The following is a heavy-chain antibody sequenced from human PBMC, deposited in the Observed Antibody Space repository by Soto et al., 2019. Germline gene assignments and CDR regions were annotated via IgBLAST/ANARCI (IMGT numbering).Heavy chain of an antibody. CDR3: AKEGSKLVSFQH. Sequence: GSLRLSCAASGFTVSSNYMSWVRQAPGKGLEWVSVIYSGGSTYYADSVKGRFTISRDNSKNTLYLQMNSLRAEDTAVYYCAKEGSKLVSFQHWGQGTLVTVSS. V-gene: IGHV3-53*01. CDR1: GFTVSSNY. J-gene: IGHJ1*01. CDR2: IYSGGST. D-gene: IGHD2-2*01.